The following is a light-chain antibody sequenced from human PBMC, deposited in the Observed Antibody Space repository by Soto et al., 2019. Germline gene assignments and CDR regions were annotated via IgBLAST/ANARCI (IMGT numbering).Light chain of an antibody. CDR2: DAS. J-gene: IGKJ2*01. V-gene: IGKV3-20*01. CDR1: QSVSSNY. CDR3: QQYGNSPPTYT. Sequence: EIVLTQSPGTLSLSPGERATLSCRASQSVSSNYLAWYQHKPGQAPRLLIYDASSRATGIPDRFSGSGSGTDFTLTISRLEPEDFAVYYCQQYGNSPPTYTFGQGTKLEIK.